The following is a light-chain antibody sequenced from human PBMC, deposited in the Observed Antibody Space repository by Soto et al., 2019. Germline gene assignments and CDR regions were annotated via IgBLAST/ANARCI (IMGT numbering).Light chain of an antibody. V-gene: IGKV1-9*01. J-gene: IGKJ1*01. Sequence: DIQLTQSPSFLSASVGDRATLTCRASQGISSYLAWYQQKPGKAPKLLIYAAYTLQSGVPSRFSGSGSGTEFTLTISSLQPEDFATYYCQQHNTYPETFGQGTKVDIK. CDR1: QGISSY. CDR2: AAY. CDR3: QQHNTYPET.